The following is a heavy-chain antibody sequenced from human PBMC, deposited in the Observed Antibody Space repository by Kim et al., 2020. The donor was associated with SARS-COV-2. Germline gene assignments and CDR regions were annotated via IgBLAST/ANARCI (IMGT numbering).Heavy chain of an antibody. Sequence: GGSLRLSCAVSGITLSSYGMHWVRQAPGKGLEWVTFISYDGSNQYYADSVKGRFTIFRDDSKNTLYLQMNRLRTEDTAVYYCVKDGGVGASFLHYWGQGTLVTVSS. CDR1: GITLSSYG. CDR3: VKDGGVGASFLHY. CDR2: ISYDGSNQ. J-gene: IGHJ4*02. D-gene: IGHD1-26*01. V-gene: IGHV3-30*18.